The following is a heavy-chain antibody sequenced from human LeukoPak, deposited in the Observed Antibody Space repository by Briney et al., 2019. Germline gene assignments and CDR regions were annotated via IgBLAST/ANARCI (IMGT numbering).Heavy chain of an antibody. Sequence: SGGSLRLSCAASGFTFINYGINWVRQAPGKGLEWVASIGATDAYIYYAPSLKGRFTISRDNAKNSVYLQMNSLRAEDTGVYYCARDQGTAGWPIDYWGQGALVTVSS. D-gene: IGHD6-19*01. J-gene: IGHJ4*02. CDR2: IGATDAYI. CDR1: GFTFINYG. V-gene: IGHV3-21*01. CDR3: ARDQGTAGWPIDY.